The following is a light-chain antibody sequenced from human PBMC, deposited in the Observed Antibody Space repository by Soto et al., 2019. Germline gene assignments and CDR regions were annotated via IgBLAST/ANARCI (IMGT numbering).Light chain of an antibody. CDR2: GSS. CDR3: QQYGSSPPYT. Sequence: EIVLTQSPGILSLSPGERATLSCRASQTVSGNYLAWYQQNTGQSPRLLIYGSSDRATGIPDRFSGSGPGTDFTRTINGVGPEDFAVYSCQQYGSSPPYTFGQGTTREI. V-gene: IGKV3-20*01. CDR1: QTVSGNY. J-gene: IGKJ2*01.